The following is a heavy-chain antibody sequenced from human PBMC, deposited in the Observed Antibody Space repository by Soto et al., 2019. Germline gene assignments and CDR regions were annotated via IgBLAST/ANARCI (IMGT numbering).Heavy chain of an antibody. D-gene: IGHD2-2*01. J-gene: IGHJ6*02. V-gene: IGHV1-69*06. Sequence: SVKVSCKASGGTFSSYAISWVRQAPGQGLEWMGGIIPIFGTANYAQKFQGRVTITADKSTSTAYMELSSLRSEDTAVYYCARDNIVVVTAAILYYYYGMDVWGQGTKVTVSS. CDR1: GGTFSSYA. CDR3: ARDNIVVVTAAILYYYYGMDV. CDR2: IIPIFGTA.